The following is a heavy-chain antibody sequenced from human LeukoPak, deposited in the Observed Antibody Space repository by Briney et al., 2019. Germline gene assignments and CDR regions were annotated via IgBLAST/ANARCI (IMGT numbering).Heavy chain of an antibody. Sequence: GGSLRLSCVASGFSFTSSWMTWVRQAPGKGLEWVANIAGDESQKRYMDSVKGRFTISRDNVKNSLYLQLNSLRAEDTAIYYCVRDLSPVSDRNVWYDALDIWGQGTMVTVSS. V-gene: IGHV3-7*01. CDR2: IAGDESQK. CDR3: VRDLSPVSDRNVWYDALDI. CDR1: GFSFTSSW. J-gene: IGHJ3*02. D-gene: IGHD1-1*01.